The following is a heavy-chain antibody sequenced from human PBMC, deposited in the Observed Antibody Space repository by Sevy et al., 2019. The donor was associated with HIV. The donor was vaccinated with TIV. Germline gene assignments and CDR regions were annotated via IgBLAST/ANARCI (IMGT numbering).Heavy chain of an antibody. CDR1: GFTLTNEF. CDR3: ARVGYCRGGTCFSGFYYAMDV. Sequence: GGSLRLSCAVSGFTLTNEFFSWVRQAPRKGLEWVAVVYSGRATYYADSVKGRFTISRDKSKNTLYLQMKSLRAGDTAVYYCARVGYCRGGTCFSGFYYAMDVWGQGTTVTVSS. J-gene: IGHJ6*02. D-gene: IGHD2-15*01. V-gene: IGHV3-53*01. CDR2: VYSGRAT.